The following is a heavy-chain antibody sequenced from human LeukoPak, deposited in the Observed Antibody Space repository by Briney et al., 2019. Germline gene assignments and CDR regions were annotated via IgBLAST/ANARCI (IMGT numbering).Heavy chain of an antibody. Sequence: ASVKVSCKASGYTFTSYGISWVRQAPGQGLEWMGWISAYNGNTNYAQKLQGRVTVTTDTTTRTAYMELRSLTSDDTAIYYCARVEEVRGGITSFDYWGQGTLVTVSS. D-gene: IGHD3-10*01. CDR1: GYTFTSYG. V-gene: IGHV1-18*01. CDR2: ISAYNGNT. CDR3: ARVEEVRGGITSFDY. J-gene: IGHJ4*02.